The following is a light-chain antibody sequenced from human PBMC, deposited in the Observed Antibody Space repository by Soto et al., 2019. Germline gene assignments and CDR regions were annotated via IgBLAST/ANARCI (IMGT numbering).Light chain of an antibody. CDR1: QSVSSN. Sequence: EIVMTQSPATLSVSPGERATLSCRASQSVSSNLAWYQQKPGQAPRLLIYGASTRATGIPARFSGSGSGTEFTFTISSLHSEDFAVYYCQQYNNWPETFGQGTKVDIK. J-gene: IGKJ1*01. CDR3: QQYNNWPET. V-gene: IGKV3-15*01. CDR2: GAS.